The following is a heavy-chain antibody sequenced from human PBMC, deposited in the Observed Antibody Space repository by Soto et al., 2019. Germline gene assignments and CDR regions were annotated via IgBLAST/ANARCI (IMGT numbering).Heavy chain of an antibody. Sequence: PGGSLRLSCVVSGVSFSDYSMNWVRQAPGKGLEWVSLITGNSEYKYYAGSVKGRFTVSRDNAKNSLYLQMNSLTLEDTAVYYCARSGELLQTFDSWGQGTLVTVSS. J-gene: IGHJ4*02. D-gene: IGHD1-26*01. V-gene: IGHV3-21*06. CDR1: GVSFSDYS. CDR3: ARSGELLQTFDS. CDR2: ITGNSEYK.